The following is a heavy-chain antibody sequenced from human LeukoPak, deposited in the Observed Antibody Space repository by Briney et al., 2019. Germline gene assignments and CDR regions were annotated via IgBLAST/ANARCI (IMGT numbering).Heavy chain of an antibody. CDR2: INGSGGRT. J-gene: IGHJ5*02. CDR3: AKKYSTGLDP. Sequence: PGGSLRLSCIASGFTFSSSAMSWVRQAPGKGLEWVSDINGSGGRTYYADSVKGRFTISRDNSKNTLYLQMNSLRAEDTAIYYCAKKYSTGLDPWGQGTLVTVSS. CDR1: GFTFSSSA. V-gene: IGHV3-23*01. D-gene: IGHD1-26*01.